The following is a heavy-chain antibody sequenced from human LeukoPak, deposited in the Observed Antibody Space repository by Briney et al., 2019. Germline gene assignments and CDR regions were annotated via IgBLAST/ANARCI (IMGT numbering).Heavy chain of an antibody. CDR3: AKRRELGAFDI. CDR1: GFTFSDYS. D-gene: IGHD1-26*01. J-gene: IGHJ3*02. CDR2: ITGSSDTI. Sequence: GGSLRLSCAASGFTFSDYSMNWVRQAPGKGLEWVSWITGSSDTIFYADSVKGRFTISRDNAKNSLYLQMSSLRDEDTAVYYCAKRRELGAFDIWGQGTMVTVSS. V-gene: IGHV3-48*02.